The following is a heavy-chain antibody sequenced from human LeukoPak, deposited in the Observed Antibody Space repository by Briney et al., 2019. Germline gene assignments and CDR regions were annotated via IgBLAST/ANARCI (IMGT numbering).Heavy chain of an antibody. CDR1: GFTLSSYG. D-gene: IGHD5-18*01. J-gene: IGHJ4*02. CDR3: ARANGQLWTTPDY. V-gene: IGHV3-30*03. Sequence: PGGSLRFSCAASGFTLSSYGMHWVRQPQGEGLEWVAVISHDGSKKYSAESVKGRFTISRDNSKNTLYLQMNSLRAEDTAVYYCARANGQLWTTPDYWGQGTLVTISS. CDR2: ISHDGSKK.